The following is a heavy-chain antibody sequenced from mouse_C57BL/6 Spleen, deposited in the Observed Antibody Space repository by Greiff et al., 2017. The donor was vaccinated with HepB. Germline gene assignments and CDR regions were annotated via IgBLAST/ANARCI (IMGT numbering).Heavy chain of an antibody. CDR1: GYAFTNYL. Sequence: VQLQQSGAELVRPGTSVKVSCKASGYAFTNYLIEWVKQRPGQGLEWIGVINPGSGGTNYNEKFKGKATLTADKSSSTAYMQLSSLTSEDSAVYFCARMGGNSFAYWGQGTLVTVSA. J-gene: IGHJ3*01. CDR2: INPGSGGT. D-gene: IGHD2-1*01. CDR3: ARMGGNSFAY. V-gene: IGHV1-54*01.